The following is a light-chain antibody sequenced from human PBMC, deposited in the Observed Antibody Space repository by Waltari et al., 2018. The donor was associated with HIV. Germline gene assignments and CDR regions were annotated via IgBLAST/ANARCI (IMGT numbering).Light chain of an antibody. J-gene: IGKJ2*01. V-gene: IGKV1-5*03. CDR1: QILNNW. Sequence: DVQMTQSPSTLSASVGDRVAITCRASQILNNWLAWYQQRPGRPPKLLIYKTSNLESGFPVRFIGSGSGAEFTLTIDGLQPDDFATYFCQQYNSHSYTFGQGTRLDI. CDR3: QQYNSHSYT. CDR2: KTS.